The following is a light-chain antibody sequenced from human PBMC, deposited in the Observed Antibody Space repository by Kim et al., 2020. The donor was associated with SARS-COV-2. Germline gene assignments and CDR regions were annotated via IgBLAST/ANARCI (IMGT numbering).Light chain of an antibody. CDR3: YSAADNNVV. J-gene: IGLJ2*01. CDR1: VLAKKY. CDR2: KDS. Sequence: SYELTQPSSVSVSPGQTARITCSGDVLAKKYARWFQQKPGQAPVLVIYKDSERPSGIPERFSGSSSGTTVTLTISGAQVEDEADYYCYSAADNNVVFSGGTQLTVL. V-gene: IGLV3-27*01.